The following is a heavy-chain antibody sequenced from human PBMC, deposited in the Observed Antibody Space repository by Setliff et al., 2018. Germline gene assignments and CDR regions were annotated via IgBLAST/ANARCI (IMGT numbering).Heavy chain of an antibody. CDR3: ARVKIAILLAAIDY. V-gene: IGHV4-39*07. D-gene: IGHD2-2*01. CDR2: IYYSGST. Sequence: SETLSLTCTVSGGSISSSSYYWGWIRQPPGKGLEWIGSIYYSGSTYYNPSLKSRVTISVDTSKNQFSLKLSPVTAADTAVYYCARVKIAILLAAIDYWGQGTLVTVSS. CDR1: GGSISSSSYY. J-gene: IGHJ4*02.